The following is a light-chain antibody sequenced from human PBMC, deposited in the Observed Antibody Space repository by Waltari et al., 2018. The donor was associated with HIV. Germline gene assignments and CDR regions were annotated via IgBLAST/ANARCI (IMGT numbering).Light chain of an antibody. Sequence: SYELSQPPSVSVSPGQAASITCSGDNLGDKYVCWYQQRPGQSPVLVISQDTKRPSGIPERFSGSNYGNTATLTIRGTLTLDEADYYCQAWDKNTVVFGGGTKLTVL. CDR2: QDT. CDR1: NLGDKY. V-gene: IGLV3-1*01. J-gene: IGLJ2*01. CDR3: QAWDKNTVV.